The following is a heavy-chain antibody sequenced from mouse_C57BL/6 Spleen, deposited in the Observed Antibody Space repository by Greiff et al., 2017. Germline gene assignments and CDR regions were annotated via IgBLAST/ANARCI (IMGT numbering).Heavy chain of an antibody. J-gene: IGHJ1*03. CDR2: IYPGDGDT. CDR3: ARRSLTHVYFNV. V-gene: IGHV1-80*01. Sequence: QVHVKQSGAELVKPGASVKISCKASGYAFSSYWMNWVKQRPGKGLEWIGQIYPGDGDTNYNGKFKGKATLTADKSSSTAYMQLSSLTSEDSAVYFCARRSLTHVYFNVWGTATTVTFSS. CDR1: GYAFSSYW.